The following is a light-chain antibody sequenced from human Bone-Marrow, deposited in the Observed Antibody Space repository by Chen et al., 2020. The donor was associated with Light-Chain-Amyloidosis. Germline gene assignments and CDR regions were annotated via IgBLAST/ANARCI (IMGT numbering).Light chain of an antibody. CDR1: SGSIATNY. Sequence: NFLLTQPHSVSDSPGKTVILSCTPSSGSIATNYVQWYQQRPGSSPTTVIYEDDQRPSGVPDRFSGSIDRSSNSASLTISGLKTEDEADYYCQSYQGSSQGVFGGGTKLTVL. V-gene: IGLV6-57*01. CDR2: EDD. CDR3: QSYQGSSQGV. J-gene: IGLJ3*02.